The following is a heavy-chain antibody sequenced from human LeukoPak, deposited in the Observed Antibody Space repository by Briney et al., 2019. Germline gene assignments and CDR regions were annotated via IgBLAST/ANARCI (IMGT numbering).Heavy chain of an antibody. CDR3: ARNHGGNRRPPNFDC. D-gene: IGHD4-23*01. J-gene: IGHJ4*02. Sequence: PSETLSLTCTVSGASISSSSYYWVWIRQPPGKGLEWIGTIYYSGTTYYNPSLKSRVTISVDTSKNQFSLKLSSVTAADTAVYYCARNHGGNRRPPNFDCWGQGTLVTVSS. CDR1: GASISSSSYY. CDR2: IYYSGTT. V-gene: IGHV4-39*01.